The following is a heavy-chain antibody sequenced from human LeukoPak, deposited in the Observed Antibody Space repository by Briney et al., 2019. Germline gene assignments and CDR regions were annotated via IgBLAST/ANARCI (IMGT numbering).Heavy chain of an antibody. Sequence: SETLSLTCSVSGGSISSTDYYWGWIRQPPGKGLEWIGSIYHSGSTYYNPSLKSRVAMSVDTSKNQCSLKLNSVTAADTAEYYCARGGGNGGGWVGHFYYMDVWGKGTTVTVSS. CDR3: ARGGGNGGGWVGHFYYMDV. CDR1: GGSISSTDYY. J-gene: IGHJ6*03. CDR2: IYHSGST. V-gene: IGHV4-39*07. D-gene: IGHD4-23*01.